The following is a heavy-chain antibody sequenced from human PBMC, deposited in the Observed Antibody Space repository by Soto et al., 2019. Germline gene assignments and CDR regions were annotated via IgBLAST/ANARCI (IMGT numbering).Heavy chain of an antibody. Sequence: PGKGLVWVSAISGSAGSTYYADSVKGRFTISRDNSKNTLYLQMNSLRVEDTAVYYCAKDPFFGSVPMGNWGQGTLVPVSS. J-gene: IGHJ4*02. V-gene: IGHV3-23*01. CDR3: AKDPFFGSVPMGN. CDR2: ISGSAGST. D-gene: IGHD1-26*01.